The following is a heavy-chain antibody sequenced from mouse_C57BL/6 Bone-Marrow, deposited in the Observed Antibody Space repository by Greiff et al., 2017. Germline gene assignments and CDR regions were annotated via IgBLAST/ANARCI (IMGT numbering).Heavy chain of an antibody. Sequence: VQLQQSGPELVKPGASVKISCKASGYTFTDYYMNWVKQSHGKSLEWIGDINPNNGGTSYNQKFKGKATLTVDKSSSTAYMELRSLTSEDSAVYYCAFYYYGTPFAYWGQGTLVTVSA. V-gene: IGHV1-26*01. CDR2: INPNNGGT. CDR1: GYTFTDYY. D-gene: IGHD1-1*01. J-gene: IGHJ3*01. CDR3: AFYYYGTPFAY.